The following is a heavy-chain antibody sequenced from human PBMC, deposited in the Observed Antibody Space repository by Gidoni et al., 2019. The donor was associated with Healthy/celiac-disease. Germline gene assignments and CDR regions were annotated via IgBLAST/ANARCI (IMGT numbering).Heavy chain of an antibody. CDR2: ISSSSSYI. CDR3: AAYSSGWLDYYYYGMDV. Sequence: EVQLVESGGGLVKPGGSLRLSCAASGFTFSSYSMNWVRQAPGKGLGWVSSISSSSSYIYYADSVKGRFTISRDNAKNSLYLQMNSLRAEDTAVYYCAAYSSGWLDYYYYGMDVWGQGTTVTVSS. CDR1: GFTFSSYS. J-gene: IGHJ6*02. D-gene: IGHD6-19*01. V-gene: IGHV3-21*01.